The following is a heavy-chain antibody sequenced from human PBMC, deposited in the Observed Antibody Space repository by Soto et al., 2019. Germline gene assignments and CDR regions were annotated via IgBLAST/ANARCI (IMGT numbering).Heavy chain of an antibody. CDR1: SVSNAW. CDR3: TTAPTYLDWYFDL. D-gene: IGHD3-16*01. V-gene: IGHV3-15*07. CDR2: IKSKTDGGTT. J-gene: IGHJ2*01. Sequence: SVSNAWMNWVRQAPGKGLEWVGRIKSKTDGGTTDYDAPGKGRFTISRDDSKNTLYLQMNSLKPEDTAVYYCTTAPTYLDWYFDLWGRGTMVTVSS.